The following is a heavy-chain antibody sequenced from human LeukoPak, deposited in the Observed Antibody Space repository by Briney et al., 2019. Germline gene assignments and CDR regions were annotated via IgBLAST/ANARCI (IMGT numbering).Heavy chain of an antibody. V-gene: IGHV3-23*01. Sequence: GGSLRLSCAASGFTFSSYAMSWVRQAPGKGLEWVSAIRGGGDRTHYADSVKGRFTISRDNSKNTLYLQMNSLRAEDTAVYYCAKDSKIVGATFRSYHYMDVWGKGTAVTVSS. CDR3: AKDSKIVGATFRSYHYMDV. J-gene: IGHJ6*03. CDR2: IRGGGDRT. D-gene: IGHD1-26*01. CDR1: GFTFSSYA.